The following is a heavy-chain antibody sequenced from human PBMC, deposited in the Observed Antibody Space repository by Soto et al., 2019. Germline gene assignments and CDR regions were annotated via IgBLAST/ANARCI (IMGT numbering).Heavy chain of an antibody. V-gene: IGHV4-30-4*01. D-gene: IGHD2-15*01. CDR1: GASISTNDYY. Sequence: QVQLQESGPGRVKPSQTLSLTCSVSGASISTNDYYWTWIRQPPGKGLEWIGYIYDSGITYSDLSLKSRVSISVGTSKNQFSLNLTSVTAADTAVYFCARGQVVADGYWYFDLWGRGTLVTVS. J-gene: IGHJ2*01. CDR2: IYDSGIT. CDR3: ARGQVVADGYWYFDL.